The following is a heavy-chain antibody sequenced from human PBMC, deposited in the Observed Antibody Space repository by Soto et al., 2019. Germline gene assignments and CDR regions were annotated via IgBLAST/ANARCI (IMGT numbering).Heavy chain of an antibody. Sequence: GSLRLSCAASGFTFSSYSMNWVRQAPGKGPEWVSYISGSGSDMFYADSVKGRFTISRDNAKNSLYLQMNSLRVEDTAVYYCALGLETAWFDPWGQGTLVTVSS. J-gene: IGHJ5*02. D-gene: IGHD2-21*02. CDR3: ALGLETAWFDP. V-gene: IGHV3-48*01. CDR2: ISGSGSDM. CDR1: GFTFSSYS.